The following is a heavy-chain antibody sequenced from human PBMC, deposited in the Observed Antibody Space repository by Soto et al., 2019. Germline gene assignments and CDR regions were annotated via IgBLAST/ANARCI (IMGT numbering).Heavy chain of an antibody. CDR1: GGSISSGGYY. Sequence: QVQLQESGPGLVKPSQTLSLTCTVSGGSISSGGYYWSWIRQHPGKGLEWIGYIYYSGSTYYNPALQCLLTLSVDTSKNQFSLKLTSLTAAYTPVHYIARRVFPWGQGTLATVSS. V-gene: IGHV4-31*01. CDR3: ARRVFP. CDR2: IYYSGST. J-gene: IGHJ5*02.